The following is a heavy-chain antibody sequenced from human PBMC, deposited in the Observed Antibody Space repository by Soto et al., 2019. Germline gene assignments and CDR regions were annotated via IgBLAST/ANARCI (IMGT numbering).Heavy chain of an antibody. Sequence: PGGSLRLSCAASGFTFSTYSMHWVRQAPGKGLEWVALISYDGSDKKYAASMKGRFTISRDDSKNSLYLQMNSLKAEDTAVYYCARGEASRVLDYWGQGALVTVSS. CDR3: ARGEASRVLDY. V-gene: IGHV3-30-3*01. D-gene: IGHD1-26*01. CDR1: GFTFSTYS. CDR2: ISYDGSDK. J-gene: IGHJ4*02.